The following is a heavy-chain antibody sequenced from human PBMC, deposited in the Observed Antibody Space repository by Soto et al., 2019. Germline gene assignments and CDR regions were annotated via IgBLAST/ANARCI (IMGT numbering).Heavy chain of an antibody. Sequence: GGSLSLSCTVLGFTLTNENMNWVSQAPGKGLEWVSSISSRSTFINYADSVKGRFTISRDNDKGLVYLQMNSLRAEDTAVYYCARDPPLSMIVVVGVDDFWGQGTLVTSPQ. V-gene: IGHV3-21*06. CDR3: ARDPPLSMIVVVGVDDF. D-gene: IGHD3-22*01. CDR2: ISSRSTFI. CDR1: GFTLTNEN. J-gene: IGHJ4*02.